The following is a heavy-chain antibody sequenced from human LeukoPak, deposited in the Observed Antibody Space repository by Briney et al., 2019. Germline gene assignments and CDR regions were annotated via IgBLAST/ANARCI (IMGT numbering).Heavy chain of an antibody. CDR2: ISNSGDNT. V-gene: IGHV3-23*01. Sequence: PGGSLRLSCAASGFTFSSYVMSWVRQAPGKGLEWVSAISNSGDNTYYADSVKGRFTISRDNSKNTLYLQMNSLRAEDTAVYYCAKSYRITMVRGVIIPFDFWGQGTLVTVSS. J-gene: IGHJ4*02. CDR1: GFTFSSYV. D-gene: IGHD3-10*01. CDR3: AKSYRITMVRGVIIPFDF.